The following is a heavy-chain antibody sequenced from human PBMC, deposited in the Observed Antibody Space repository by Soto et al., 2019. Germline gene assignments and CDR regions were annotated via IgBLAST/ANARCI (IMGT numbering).Heavy chain of an antibody. D-gene: IGHD2-8*02. V-gene: IGHV4-34*01. Sequence: QVQLQQWGAGLLKPSETLSLTCAVYGGSFSGYYWTWIRQPPGTGLEWIGEINHSGSTNYNPSLKSRVTISVDTSKNQFSLKLTSVTAADTAVYYCARDKITGLFDYWGHETLVTVSS. CDR2: INHSGST. CDR3: ARDKITGLFDY. CDR1: GGSFSGYY. J-gene: IGHJ4*01.